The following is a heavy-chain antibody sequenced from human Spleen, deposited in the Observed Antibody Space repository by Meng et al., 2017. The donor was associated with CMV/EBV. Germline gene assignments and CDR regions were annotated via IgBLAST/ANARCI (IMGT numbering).Heavy chain of an antibody. D-gene: IGHD1-26*01. CDR3: TRDLLEGATTY. CDR2: ITSSGGYI. V-gene: IGHV3-21*01. J-gene: IGHJ4*02. Sequence: GGSLRLSCAASGFTFSSYSMTWVRQAPGKGLEWVSSITSSGGYIYYADSMKGRFTSSRDNAKNSLYLQMNSLRVEDTAVYYCTRDLLEGATTYWGQGTLVTVSS. CDR1: GFTFSSYS.